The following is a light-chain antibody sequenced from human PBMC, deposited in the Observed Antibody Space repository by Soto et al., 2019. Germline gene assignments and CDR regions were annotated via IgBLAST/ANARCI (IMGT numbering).Light chain of an antibody. Sequence: QSALTQPPSASGSPGQSVTISCTGTSSDVGGYNYVSWYQKYPGKTPKLMIYEVTKRPSGVPDRFSGSKSGNTASLTVSGLLAEDDADYSCAAWDDSLNGPVFGGGTKLTVL. CDR1: SSDVGGYNY. CDR2: EVT. CDR3: AAWDDSLNGPV. J-gene: IGLJ3*02. V-gene: IGLV2-8*01.